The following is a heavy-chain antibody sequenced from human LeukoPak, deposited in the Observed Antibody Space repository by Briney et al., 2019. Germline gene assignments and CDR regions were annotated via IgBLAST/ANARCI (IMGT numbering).Heavy chain of an antibody. D-gene: IGHD3-10*01. Sequence: ASETLSLTCTVSGGTISSYYWSWIRQPPGKGLEWIGYIYYSGSTNYNPSLKSRVTISVDTSKNQFSLKLSSVTAADTAVYYCARFPSYGSGYDYSDYWGQGTLVTVSS. CDR1: GGTISSYY. J-gene: IGHJ4*02. CDR3: ARFPSYGSGYDYSDY. V-gene: IGHV4-59*01. CDR2: IYYSGST.